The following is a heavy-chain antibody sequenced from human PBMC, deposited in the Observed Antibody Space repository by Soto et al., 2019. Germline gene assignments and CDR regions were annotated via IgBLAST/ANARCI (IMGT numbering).Heavy chain of an antibody. CDR3: ARDCSRPSSYRYYGVDV. Sequence: SETLSLTCTVSGGSVISGGSYWSWIRQQPGKGLEWIGYTHYTGTTYYNPSLKSRIIISVDTSKNQFSLKLSSVTAADTAVYYCARDCSRPSSYRYYGVDVWGQGTTVTVSS. V-gene: IGHV4-31*03. D-gene: IGHD2-2*02. J-gene: IGHJ6*02. CDR1: GGSVISGGSY. CDR2: THYTGTT.